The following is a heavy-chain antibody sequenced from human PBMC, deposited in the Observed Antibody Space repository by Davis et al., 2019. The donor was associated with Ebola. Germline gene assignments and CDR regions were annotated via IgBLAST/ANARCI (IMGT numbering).Heavy chain of an antibody. CDR1: GYTFTSYA. Sequence: ASVKVSCKASGYTFTSYAMHWVRQAPGQRLEWMGWINAGNGNTKYSQKFQGRVTITRDTSASTAYMELSSLRSEDTAVYYCARAQTTVTTGWFDPWGQGTLVTVSS. J-gene: IGHJ5*02. CDR3: ARAQTTVTTGWFDP. V-gene: IGHV1-3*01. CDR2: INAGNGNT. D-gene: IGHD4-17*01.